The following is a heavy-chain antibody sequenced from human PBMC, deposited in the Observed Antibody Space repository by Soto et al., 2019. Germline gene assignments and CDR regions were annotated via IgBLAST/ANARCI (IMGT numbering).Heavy chain of an antibody. Sequence: QVQLQQWGAGLLKPSETLSLTCAVYGGSFSGYYWSWIRQPPGKGLEWIGEINHSGSTNYNPSLKSRVTISVDTSKNQFSLELSSVTGADTAVYYCARGAHNYCSSTSCHGAFDIWGQGTMVTVSS. J-gene: IGHJ3*02. CDR1: GGSFSGYY. CDR3: ARGAHNYCSSTSCHGAFDI. D-gene: IGHD2-2*01. CDR2: INHSGST. V-gene: IGHV4-34*01.